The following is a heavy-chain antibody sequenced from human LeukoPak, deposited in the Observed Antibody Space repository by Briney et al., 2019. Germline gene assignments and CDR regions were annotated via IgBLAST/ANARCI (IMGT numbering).Heavy chain of an antibody. J-gene: IGHJ4*02. V-gene: IGHV3-9*01. CDR3: AKDKAPLYSGYDWDLDF. Sequence: AGGSLRLSRAASGFTFHHYAIHWVRQVPGKGLEWVSGINWNSASIGYADSVKGRFTISRDNAKNSVFLQMDSLRAKDTALYYCAKDKAPLYSGYDWDLDFWGQGTLVTVSS. CDR2: INWNSASI. D-gene: IGHD5-12*01. CDR1: GFTFHHYA.